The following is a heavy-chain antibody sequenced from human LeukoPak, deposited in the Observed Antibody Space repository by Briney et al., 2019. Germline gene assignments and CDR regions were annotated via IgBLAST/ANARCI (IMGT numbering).Heavy chain of an antibody. J-gene: IGHJ4*02. D-gene: IGHD3-10*01. CDR1: GGSISNYY. CDR2: LYYSGSA. CDR3: ARIRNYGSGTYIPFVDY. V-gene: IGHV4-59*01. Sequence: SETLSLTCTVSGGSISNYYWSWIRQPPGKGLEWIGYLYYSGSANYNPSLKSRVTISLDTSKNQFSLKLSSVTAADTGVYYCARIRNYGSGTYIPFVDYWGQGTLVTVSS.